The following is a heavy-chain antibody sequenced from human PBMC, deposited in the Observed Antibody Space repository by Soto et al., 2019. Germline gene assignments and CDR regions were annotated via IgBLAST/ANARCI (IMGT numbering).Heavy chain of an antibody. CDR1: GFTFSAYW. Sequence: GSLRLSCAVSGFTFSAYWMHWVRQVPGKGLTWVSRISDDGSTATYADSVKGRFVISRDNAKSSLYLEMNTLRVDDSGLYYCARGPRVSSTGTGAHWGRGTLVTVSS. CDR3: ARGPRVSSTGTGAH. D-gene: IGHD1-1*01. CDR2: ISDDGSTA. J-gene: IGHJ4*02. V-gene: IGHV3-74*01.